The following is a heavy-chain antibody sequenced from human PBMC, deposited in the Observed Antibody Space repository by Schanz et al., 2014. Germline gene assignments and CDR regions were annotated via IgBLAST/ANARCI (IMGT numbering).Heavy chain of an antibody. CDR2: ISYSGST. D-gene: IGHD4-17*01. V-gene: IGHV4-31*11. Sequence: QLQLQESGPGLVKPSETLSLTCAVSGGSISSGGYSWNWIRQHPGKGLEWIGFISYSGSTYYNPSLKSRVTISVDTSKNQFSLNLSSATAADTAVYYCARDRGHGDLPGDIWGQGTMVTVSS. CDR3: ARDRGHGDLPGDI. CDR1: GGSISSGGYS. J-gene: IGHJ3*02.